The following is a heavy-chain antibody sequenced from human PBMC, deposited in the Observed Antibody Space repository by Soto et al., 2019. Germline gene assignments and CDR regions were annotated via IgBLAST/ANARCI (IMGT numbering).Heavy chain of an antibody. CDR3: ARHSGCSGGSCYSVYYFGMDV. CDR2: IDPSDSYP. J-gene: IGHJ6*02. CDR1: GYSLTSYW. Sequence: GESLKISCKGSGYSLTSYWISWVRQMPGKGLEWMGRIDPSDSYPNYSPSFQGHVTISADKSVSTAYLQWSSLKASDTAIYYCARHSGCSGGSCYSVYYFGMDVWGQGTTVTISS. D-gene: IGHD2-15*01. V-gene: IGHV5-10-1*01.